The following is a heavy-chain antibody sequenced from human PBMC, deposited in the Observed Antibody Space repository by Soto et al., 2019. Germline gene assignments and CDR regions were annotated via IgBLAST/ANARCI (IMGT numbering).Heavy chain of an antibody. J-gene: IGHJ4*02. D-gene: IGHD2-21*02. V-gene: IGHV1-69*13. CDR3: ARSPAPPCGGDCYSFGY. Sequence: SVKVSCKASGGTFSCYAICWVRQAPGQGLEWMGGIIPIFGTANYAQKFQGRVTITADESTSTAYMELSSLRSEDTAVYYCARSPAPPCGGDCYSFGYWGQGTLVTVSS. CDR1: GGTFSCYA. CDR2: IIPIFGTA.